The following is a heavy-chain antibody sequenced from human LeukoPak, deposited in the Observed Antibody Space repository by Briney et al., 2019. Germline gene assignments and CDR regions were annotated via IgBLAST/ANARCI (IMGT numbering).Heavy chain of an antibody. Sequence: SETLSLTCTVSGGSIGSSTYYWGWIRQPPGKGLEWIGSIYYDGSAYYNPSLKGRVTISIDTSKNQFSLRLSSVTAADTAVYHCARHPVSSKTLDYWGQGTLVTVSS. CDR1: GGSIGSSTYY. V-gene: IGHV4-39*01. D-gene: IGHD6-6*01. CDR3: ARHPVSSKTLDY. CDR2: IYYDGSA. J-gene: IGHJ4*02.